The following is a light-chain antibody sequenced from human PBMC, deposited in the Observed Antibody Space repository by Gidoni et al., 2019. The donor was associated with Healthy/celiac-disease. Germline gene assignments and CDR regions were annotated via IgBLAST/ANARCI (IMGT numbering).Light chain of an antibody. CDR3: QQRSNWPPT. CDR1: QSVSSY. Sequence: ILLQHPPATLSLSPGERATLSCRASQSVSSYLAWYQQKPGQAPRLLIYDASNRATGIPARFSGSGSGTDFTLTISSLEPEDFAVYYCQQRSNWPPTFGQXTKLEIK. CDR2: DAS. J-gene: IGKJ2*01. V-gene: IGKV3-11*01.